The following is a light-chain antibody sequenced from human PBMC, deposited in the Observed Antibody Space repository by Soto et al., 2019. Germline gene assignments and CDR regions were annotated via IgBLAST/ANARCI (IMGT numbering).Light chain of an antibody. CDR2: GAS. J-gene: IGKJ4*01. V-gene: IGKV3-20*01. Sequence: EIVLMQSPGTLSLSPGERATLSCRASQSVSSNYLAWYQQKPGQAPRLLIDGASRRATGIPDRFTGSGSGTDFTLTISRLEPVDIAVYYCQPYGSSPPLTFGGGTRVEI. CDR1: QSVSSNY. CDR3: QPYGSSPPLT.